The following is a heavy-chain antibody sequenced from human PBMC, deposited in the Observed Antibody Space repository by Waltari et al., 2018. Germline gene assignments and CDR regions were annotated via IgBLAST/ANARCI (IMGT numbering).Heavy chain of an antibody. J-gene: IGHJ4*02. Sequence: QVQLQESGPGLVKPSQTLSLTCTASGGSISSGSYYWTWIRQPPRKGLESIGRIYTSGSTNYNPSRKSRVTISVDTSKNQFSLKLSSVTAADTAVYYCAREMDTIFGVVTLYYFDYWGQGTLVTVSS. CDR2: IYTSGST. CDR3: AREMDTIFGVVTLYYFDY. CDR1: GGSISSGSYY. V-gene: IGHV4-61*02. D-gene: IGHD3-3*01.